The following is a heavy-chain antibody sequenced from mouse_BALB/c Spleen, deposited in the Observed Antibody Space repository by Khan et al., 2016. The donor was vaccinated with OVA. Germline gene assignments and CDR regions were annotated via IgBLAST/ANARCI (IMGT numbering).Heavy chain of an antibody. V-gene: IGHV9-3-1*01. CDR2: INTYTGEP. D-gene: IGHD2-10*01. CDR1: GYTFTNYG. J-gene: IGHJ4*01. CDR3: ARPPYFSYVLDS. Sequence: QIQLVQSGPELKKPGETVKISCKASGYTFTNYGMNWVKQAPGKGLKWMGWINTYTGEPTYADDFKGRFAFSLDTSASTAYLQIDILKNEDTATFFCARPPYFSYVLDSWGQGTSVTVSS.